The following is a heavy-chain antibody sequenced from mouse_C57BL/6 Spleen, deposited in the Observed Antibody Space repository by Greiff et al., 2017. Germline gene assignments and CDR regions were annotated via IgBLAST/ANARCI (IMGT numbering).Heavy chain of an antibody. CDR3: ARTPLDGYYVYYFDY. D-gene: IGHD2-3*01. Sequence: QVHVKQPGAELVRPGSSVKLSCKASGYTFTSYWMGWVKQRPGQGLEWIGNIYPSDSEPHYNQQFKDKATLTVDKSSSTAYMQRSSLPSEDSGVYYGARTPLDGYYVYYFDYWGQGTTLTVSS. CDR1: GYTFTSYW. V-gene: IGHV1-61*01. J-gene: IGHJ2*01. CDR2: IYPSDSEP.